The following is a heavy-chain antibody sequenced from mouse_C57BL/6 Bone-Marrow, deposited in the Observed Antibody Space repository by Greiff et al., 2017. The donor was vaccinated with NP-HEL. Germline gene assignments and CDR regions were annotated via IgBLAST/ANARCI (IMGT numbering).Heavy chain of an antibody. CDR1: EYEFPSHD. D-gene: IGHD2-4*01. CDR3: ANYDYEPYYFDY. J-gene: IGHJ2*01. V-gene: IGHV5-2*01. Sequence: DVKLVESGGGLVQPGESLKLSCESNEYEFPSHDMSWVRKTPEKRLELVAAINSDGGSTYYPDTMERRFIISRDNTKKTLYLQMSSLRSEDTALYYCANYDYEPYYFDYWGQGTTLTVSS. CDR2: INSDGGST.